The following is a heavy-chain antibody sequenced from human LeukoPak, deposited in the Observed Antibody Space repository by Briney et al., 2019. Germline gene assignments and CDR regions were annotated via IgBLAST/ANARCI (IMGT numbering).Heavy chain of an antibody. CDR1: GFTFSSYA. CDR3: ARGSGSYSGGMDV. Sequence: GESLRLSCATSGFTFSSYAMTWVRQAPGKGLEWVSLISASGGSTYYADSVKGRFTISRDNSKNIVYLQMNSLRAEDTAVYYCARGSGSYSGGMDVWGQGTTVTVSS. CDR2: ISASGGST. D-gene: IGHD3-10*01. V-gene: IGHV3-23*01. J-gene: IGHJ6*02.